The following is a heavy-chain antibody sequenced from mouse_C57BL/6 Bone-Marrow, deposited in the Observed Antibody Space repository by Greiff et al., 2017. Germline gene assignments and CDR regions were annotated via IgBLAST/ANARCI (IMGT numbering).Heavy chain of an antibody. CDR2: INPGSGGT. Sequence: QVQLQQSGAELVRPGTSVKVSCKASGYAFTNYLIEWVKQRPGQGLEWIGVINPGSGGTNYNEKFKGKATLTAYKSSSTAYMQLSSLTSEDSAVYFCARSKNGDSWFAYWCQGTLVTVSA. CDR3: ARSKNGDSWFAY. CDR1: GYAFTNYL. V-gene: IGHV1-54*01. J-gene: IGHJ3*01. D-gene: IGHD4-1*01.